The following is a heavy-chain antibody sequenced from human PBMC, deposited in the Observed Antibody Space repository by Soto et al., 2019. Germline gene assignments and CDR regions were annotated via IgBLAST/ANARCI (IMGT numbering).Heavy chain of an antibody. CDR2: MNPNSGNT. D-gene: IGHD3-22*01. V-gene: IGHV1-8*01. CDR1: GYTCTIYD. Sequence: GASVKVSCKASGYTCTIYDINWVLRSTLQGLEWMGCMNPNSGNTGYAQKFQGRVTMTRNTSISTAYMELSSLRSEDTAVYYCARGTQWLLKAPGDDYWGQGTLVTVSS. J-gene: IGHJ4*02. CDR3: ARGTQWLLKAPGDDY.